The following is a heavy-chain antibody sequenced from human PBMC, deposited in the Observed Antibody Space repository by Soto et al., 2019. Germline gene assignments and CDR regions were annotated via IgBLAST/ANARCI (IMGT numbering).Heavy chain of an antibody. CDR3: ARGRYGDY. CDR2: ISAHNGNT. J-gene: IGHJ4*02. CDR1: GYTFTSYG. Sequence: QVHLVQSGAEVKKPGASVKVSCKASGYTFTSYGITWVRQAPGQGLEWMGWISAHNGNTDYAQKRQGRVIVTRDTATGTAYMELRSLRSDDTAVYYFARGRYGDYWGQGALVTVSS. D-gene: IGHD1-1*01. V-gene: IGHV1-18*01.